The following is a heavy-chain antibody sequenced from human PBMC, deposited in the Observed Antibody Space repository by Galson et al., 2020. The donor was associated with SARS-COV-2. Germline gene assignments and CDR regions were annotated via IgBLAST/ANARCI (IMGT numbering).Heavy chain of an antibody. CDR1: GGSISSGGYY. CDR2: IYYSGST. V-gene: IGHV4-31*03. D-gene: IGHD3-10*01. J-gene: IGHJ5*02. CDR3: ARAVRRVIMKGFDWFDP. Sequence: SETLSLTCTVSGGSISSGGYYWSWIRQHPGKGLEWIGYIYYSGSTYYNPSLKSRVTISVDTSKNQFSLKLSSVTAADTAVYYCARAVRRVIMKGFDWFDPWGQGTLVTVSS.